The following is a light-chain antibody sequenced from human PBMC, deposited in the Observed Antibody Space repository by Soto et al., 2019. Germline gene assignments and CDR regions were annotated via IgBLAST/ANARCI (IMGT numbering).Light chain of an antibody. V-gene: IGLV2-14*01. CDR2: EVS. CDR1: SSDVGGYNY. CDR3: SSYTSRRTWV. Sequence: QSALTQPASVSGSPGQSITISCTGTSSDVGGYNYVSWYQQHPGKAPKFMIYEVSNRPSGVSNRFSGSKSGNTASLTISGLQAEDEADYYCSSYTSRRTWVFGGGTQLTVL. J-gene: IGLJ3*02.